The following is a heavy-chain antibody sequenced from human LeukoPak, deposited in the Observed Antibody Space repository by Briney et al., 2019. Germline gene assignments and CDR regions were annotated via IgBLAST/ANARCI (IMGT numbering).Heavy chain of an antibody. Sequence: SETLSLTCSVSGGPITEYYWSWFRQLPGKGLERIGYIYHTGSTNYSPSLKSRVTLSVDASRNQFSLRLVSVTAADTAVYYCARDRGTTGYYYLDSWGQGILVTVSS. D-gene: IGHD1-26*01. J-gene: IGHJ4*02. CDR3: ARDRGTTGYYYLDS. CDR1: GGPITEYY. V-gene: IGHV4-59*01. CDR2: IYHTGST.